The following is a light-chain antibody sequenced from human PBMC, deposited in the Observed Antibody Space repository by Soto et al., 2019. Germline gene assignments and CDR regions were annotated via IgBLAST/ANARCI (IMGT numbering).Light chain of an antibody. J-gene: IGKJ3*01. CDR2: GAS. V-gene: IGKV3-20*01. Sequence: EIVLTQSPGTLSLSPGERATLSCRASQSVRSSYLAWYQQKPGQAPRLLIYGASSRATGIPDRFSGSGSGTDFTLTISRLEVEDFAVYYCQQYSGSPPLSFCPGTKVDIK. CDR3: QQYSGSPPLS. CDR1: QSVRSSY.